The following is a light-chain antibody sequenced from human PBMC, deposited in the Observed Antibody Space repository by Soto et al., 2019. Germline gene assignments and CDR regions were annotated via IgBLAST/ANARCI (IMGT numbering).Light chain of an antibody. CDR1: QSVSNNF. CDR3: QQYGNLCT. J-gene: IGKJ2*02. Sequence: EIVLTQSPGTLSLSPGERATLSCRASQSVSNNFLAWYQQKPGQAPRLLIYGASSRATGIPDRFSGSGSGTDFTLTISRLEPEDFAVYYCQQYGNLCTFGQGTKLEIK. CDR2: GAS. V-gene: IGKV3-20*01.